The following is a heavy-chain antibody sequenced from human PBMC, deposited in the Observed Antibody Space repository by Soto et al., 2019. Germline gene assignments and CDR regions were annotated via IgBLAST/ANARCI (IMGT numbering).Heavy chain of an antibody. Sequence: ESGGGVVQPGRSLRLSCAASGFTFSSYGMHWVRQAPGKGLEWVAVISYDGSNKYYADSVKGRFTISRDNSKNTLYLQMNSLRAEDTAVYYCAKDSIGSSSSYLYYYYGMDVWGQGTTVTVSS. V-gene: IGHV3-30*18. D-gene: IGHD6-6*01. J-gene: IGHJ6*02. CDR3: AKDSIGSSSSYLYYYYGMDV. CDR2: ISYDGSNK. CDR1: GFTFSSYG.